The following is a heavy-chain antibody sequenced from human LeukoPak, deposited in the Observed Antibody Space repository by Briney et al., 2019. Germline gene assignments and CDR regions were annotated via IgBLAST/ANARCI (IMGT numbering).Heavy chain of an antibody. V-gene: IGHV3-74*01. CDR1: GFTFSRYW. CDR3: ARDLSSGYYPELFDY. D-gene: IGHD3-22*01. CDR2: INRDGSST. J-gene: IGHJ4*02. Sequence: GGSLRLSCAASGFTFSRYWMHWVRQAPGKGLVWVSRINRDGSSTTYADSVKGRSTISRDNAKNTLYLQMNNLRAEDTAVYYCARDLSSGYYPELFDYWGQGTLVTVSS.